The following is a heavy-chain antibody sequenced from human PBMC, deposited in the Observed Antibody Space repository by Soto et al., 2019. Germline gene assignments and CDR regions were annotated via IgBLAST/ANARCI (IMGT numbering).Heavy chain of an antibody. CDR1: GFTFSSYA. J-gene: IGHJ4*02. V-gene: IGHV3-23*01. D-gene: IGHD2-2*02. CDR3: ANEEYQLLYFHFDY. CDR2: ISGSGGST. Sequence: EVQLLESGGGLVQPGGSLRLSCAASGFTFSSYAMSWVRQAPGKGLEWVSAISGSGGSTYYADSVKGRFTISRDNSKNTLYLLMNGLRAEDTAVYYCANEEYQLLYFHFDYWGQGTLVTVSS.